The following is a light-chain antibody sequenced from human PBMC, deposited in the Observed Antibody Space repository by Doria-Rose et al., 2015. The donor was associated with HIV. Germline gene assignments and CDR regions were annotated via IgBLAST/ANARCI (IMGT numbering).Light chain of an antibody. V-gene: IGKV3-20*01. CDR3: HQCGTSWT. Sequence: TQSPGTLSLSPGERATLSCRASQSFSSTYLAWYQQKPGQAPSLLIYDGSTRATGIPDRFSASGSGTGFTLTINRLEPKDFALYYCHQCGTSWTFGQGTKVEI. CDR2: DGS. CDR1: QSFSSTY. J-gene: IGKJ1*01.